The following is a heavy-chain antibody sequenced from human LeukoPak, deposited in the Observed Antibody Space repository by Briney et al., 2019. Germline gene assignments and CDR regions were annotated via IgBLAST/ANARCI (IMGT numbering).Heavy chain of an antibody. CDR2: MNHDGSDQ. D-gene: IGHD2-2*01. J-gene: IGHJ4*02. V-gene: IGHV3-7*01. Sequence: GGSLRLSCAASGFTFRNSYMSWVRQAPGKGLEWVAYMNHDGSDQSHVDSVRGRFTISRDNAKNSLYLQMNSLRVEDTAVYYCARATVYCSSSTCRTNFDSWGQGTLVTVS. CDR1: GFTFRNSY. CDR3: ARATVYCSSSTCRTNFDS.